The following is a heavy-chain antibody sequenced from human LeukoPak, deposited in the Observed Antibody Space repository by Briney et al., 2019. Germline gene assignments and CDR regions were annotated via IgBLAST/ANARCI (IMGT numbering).Heavy chain of an antibody. Sequence: SETLSLTCTVSGGSISSSSYYWGWIRQPPGKGLEWIGSIYYSGSTYYNPSLKSRVTISVDTSKNQFSLKLSSVTAADTAVYYCARHRGITMVRGVIYWFDPWGQGTLVTVSS. V-gene: IGHV4-39*01. D-gene: IGHD3-10*01. CDR1: GGSISSSSYY. CDR3: ARHRGITMVRGVIYWFDP. CDR2: IYYSGST. J-gene: IGHJ5*02.